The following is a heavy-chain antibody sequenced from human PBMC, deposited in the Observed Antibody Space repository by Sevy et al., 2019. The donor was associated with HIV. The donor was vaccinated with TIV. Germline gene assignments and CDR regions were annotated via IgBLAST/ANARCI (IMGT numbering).Heavy chain of an antibody. CDR1: GFTFSNYA. J-gene: IGHJ4*02. CDR2: ISFGSGKI. CDR3: AREGCSKPHDY. Sequence: GGSLRLSCAASGFTFSNYAMSWVRQAPGKGLEWVSTISFGSGKINYADSVKGRFTISRDNSKNTLYLQMNSLRAEDTALYYCAREGCSKPHDYWGQGTLVTVSS. D-gene: IGHD2-2*01. V-gene: IGHV3-23*01.